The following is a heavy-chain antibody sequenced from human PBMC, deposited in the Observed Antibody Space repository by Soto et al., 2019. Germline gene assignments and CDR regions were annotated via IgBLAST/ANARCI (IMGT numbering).Heavy chain of an antibody. D-gene: IGHD2-2*01. J-gene: IGHJ5*02. CDR1: GGTFSSHT. CDR3: ARDGEYCSSTSCYRFDP. CDR2: ITPILGIA. Sequence: GASVKVSCKASGGTFSSHTISWVRQAPGQGLEWMGRITPILGIANYAQKFQGRVTITADKSTSTAYMELSSLRSEDTAVYYCARDGEYCSSTSCYRFDPWGQGTLVTVSS. V-gene: IGHV1-69*04.